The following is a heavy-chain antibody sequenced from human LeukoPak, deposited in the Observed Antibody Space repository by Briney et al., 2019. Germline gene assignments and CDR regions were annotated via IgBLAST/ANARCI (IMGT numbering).Heavy chain of an antibody. CDR3: ARDPYYYDSSGYPKETYFDY. D-gene: IGHD3-22*01. J-gene: IGHJ4*02. CDR2: IIPIFGTA. CDR1: GGTFSSYA. Sequence: SVKVSCKASGGTFSSYAISWVRQAPGQGLEWMGGIIPIFGTANCAQKFQGRVTITADESTSTAYMELSSLRSEDTAVYYCARDPYYYDSSGYPKETYFDYWGQGTLVTVSS. V-gene: IGHV1-69*01.